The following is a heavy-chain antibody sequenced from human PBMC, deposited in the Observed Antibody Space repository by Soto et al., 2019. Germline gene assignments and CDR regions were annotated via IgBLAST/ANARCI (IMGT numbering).Heavy chain of an antibody. CDR2: IYYSGST. D-gene: IGHD6-6*01. CDR1: GGSISSYY. J-gene: IGHJ6*03. Sequence: SETLSLTCTVSGGSISSYYCSWIRQPPGKGLEWIGYIYYSGSTNYNPSLKSRVTISVDTSKNQFSLKLSSVTAADTAVYYCARVPGSSFYYYYYMDVWGKGTTVTVSS. CDR3: ARVPGSSFYYYYYMDV. V-gene: IGHV4-59*01.